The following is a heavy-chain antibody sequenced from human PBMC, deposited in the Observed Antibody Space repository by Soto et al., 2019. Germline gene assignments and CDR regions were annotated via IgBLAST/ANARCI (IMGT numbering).Heavy chain of an antibody. Sequence: QVQLVESGGGVVQPGRSLRLSCAASGFTFSSYAMHWVRQAPGKGLEWVAVISYDGSNKYYADSVKGRFTISRDNSKNTLYLQMNSLRAEDTAVYYCAREQAEYSSSPGLGMDVWGQGTTVTVSS. CDR2: ISYDGSNK. V-gene: IGHV3-30-3*01. D-gene: IGHD6-6*01. J-gene: IGHJ6*02. CDR1: GFTFSSYA. CDR3: AREQAEYSSSPGLGMDV.